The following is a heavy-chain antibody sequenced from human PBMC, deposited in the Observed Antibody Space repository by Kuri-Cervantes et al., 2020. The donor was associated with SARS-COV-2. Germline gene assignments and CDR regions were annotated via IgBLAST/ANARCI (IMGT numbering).Heavy chain of an antibody. Sequence: GESLKISCAASGFTFSSYWLSWVRQVPGKGLVWVSHINDDGSITNHADSVKGRFTISRDNGNIYLQMNSLRAEDTAVYFCARDRDGQQVERHHAFDFWGRGTMVTVSS. CDR2: INDDGSIT. D-gene: IGHD1-26*01. J-gene: IGHJ3*01. CDR3: ARDRDGQQVERHHAFDF. V-gene: IGHV3-74*01. CDR1: GFTFSSYW.